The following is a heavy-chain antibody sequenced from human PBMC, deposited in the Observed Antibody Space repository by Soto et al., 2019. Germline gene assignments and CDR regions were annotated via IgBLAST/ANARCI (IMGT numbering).Heavy chain of an antibody. J-gene: IGHJ5*02. CDR2: INPSGGST. CDR1: GYTFTSYY. CDR3: ARDGQYQLLRNWFDP. V-gene: IGHV1-46*01. D-gene: IGHD2-2*01. Sequence: ASVKVSCKASGYTFTSYYMHWVRQAPGQGLEWMGIINPSGGSTSYAQKFQGRVTMTMDTSTSTVYMELSSLRSEDTAVYYCARDGQYQLLRNWFDPWGQGTLVTVSS.